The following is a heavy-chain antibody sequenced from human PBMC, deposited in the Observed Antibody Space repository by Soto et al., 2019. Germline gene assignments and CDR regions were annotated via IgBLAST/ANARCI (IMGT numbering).Heavy chain of an antibody. CDR1: GGSISSSSSF. CDR2: IYYTGST. Sequence: SETLSLTCTVSGGSISSSSSFWGWIRQPPGKGLEWIGTIYYTGSTYYNPSLKSRVTISVDTSKNQFSLNLRFVTAADTAMYYCARQSTYNDILTGYWFDYWGQGNLVTVS. V-gene: IGHV4-39*01. CDR3: ARQSTYNDILTGYWFDY. D-gene: IGHD3-9*01. J-gene: IGHJ4*02.